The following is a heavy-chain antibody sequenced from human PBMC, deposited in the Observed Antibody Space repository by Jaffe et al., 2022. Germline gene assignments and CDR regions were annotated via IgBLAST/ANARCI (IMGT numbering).Heavy chain of an antibody. CDR3: ARDLTEGSGSYYFDY. V-gene: IGHV3-48*03. J-gene: IGHJ4*02. CDR1: GFTFSSYE. D-gene: IGHD1-26*01. Sequence: EVQLVESGGGLVQPGGSLRLSCAASGFTFSSYEMNWVRQAPGKGLEWVSYISSSGSTIYYADSVKGRFTISRDNAKNSLYLQMNSLRAEDTAVYYCARDLTEGSGSYYFDYWGQGTLVTVSS. CDR2: ISSSGSTI.